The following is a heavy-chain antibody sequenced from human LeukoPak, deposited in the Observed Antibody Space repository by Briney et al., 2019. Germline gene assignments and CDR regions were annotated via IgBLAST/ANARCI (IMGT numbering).Heavy chain of an antibody. J-gene: IGHJ4*02. V-gene: IGHV4-59*12. Sequence: SSETLSLTCTVSGGSISSYFWTWVRQSPDKGLQWIGYISYSGNTNYNPSLKSRVTISLGTSKNHFSLEMTSVTAADTAVYYCARGGDFWGPGYWGQGTLVTVSS. D-gene: IGHD3-3*01. CDR2: ISYSGNT. CDR1: GGSISSYF. CDR3: ARGGDFWGPGY.